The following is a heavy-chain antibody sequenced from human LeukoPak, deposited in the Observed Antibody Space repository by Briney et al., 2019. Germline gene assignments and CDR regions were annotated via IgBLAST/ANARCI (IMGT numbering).Heavy chain of an antibody. D-gene: IGHD3-10*01. CDR3: ARRGPCFDY. CDR2: ISSTSTDI. J-gene: IGHJ4*02. Sequence: GGSLRLSCTASGFTFSNHGMNWVRQAPGKGLEWISYISSTSTDIYYVDSVKGRFTISRDNAKNSLYLQMNSLRPEDTSIYYCARRGPCFDYWGQGILVTVSS. V-gene: IGHV3-21*05. CDR1: GFTFSNHG.